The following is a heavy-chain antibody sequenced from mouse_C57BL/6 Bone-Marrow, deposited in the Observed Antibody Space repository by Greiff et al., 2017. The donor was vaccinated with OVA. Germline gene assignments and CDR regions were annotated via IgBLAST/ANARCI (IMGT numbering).Heavy chain of an antibody. CDR3: ARPEGFAY. Sequence: DVKLVESGGDLVKPGGSLKLSCAASGFTFSSYGMSWVRQTPDKRLEWVATISSGGSYTYYPDSVKGRFTISRDNAKNTLYLQMSSLKSEDTAMYYCARPEGFAYWGQGTLVTVSA. CDR1: GFTFSSYG. J-gene: IGHJ3*01. V-gene: IGHV5-6*02. CDR2: ISSGGSYT.